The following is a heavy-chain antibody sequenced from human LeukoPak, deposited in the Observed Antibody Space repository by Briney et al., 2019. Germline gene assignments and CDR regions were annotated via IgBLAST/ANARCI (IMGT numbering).Heavy chain of an antibody. CDR1: GFTFDDYA. D-gene: IGHD2-2*01. CDR2: ISWNSGSI. J-gene: IGHJ5*02. V-gene: IGHV3-9*03. Sequence: SLRLSCAASGFTFDDYAMHWVRQAPGKGLEWVSGISWNSGSIGYADSVKGRFTISRDNAKNSLYLQMNSLRAEDMALYYCAKGRDKYQLLSKNWFDPWGQGTLVTVSS. CDR3: AKGRDKYQLLSKNWFDP.